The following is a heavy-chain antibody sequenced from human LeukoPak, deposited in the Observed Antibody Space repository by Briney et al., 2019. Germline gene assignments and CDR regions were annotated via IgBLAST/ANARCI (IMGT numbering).Heavy chain of an antibody. J-gene: IGHJ4*02. CDR2: IYDSGST. D-gene: IGHD5-24*01. V-gene: IGHV4-59*01. CDR3: ARSRDAYIWGH. CDR1: GGSISGYY. Sequence: PSETLSLTCTVSGGSISGYYWTWIRQPPGKGLEWIGYIYDSGSTNQNPSLKSRVTISLDTSKNQFSLKLNSVTTADTAVYYCARSRDAYIWGHWGQGILVTVSS.